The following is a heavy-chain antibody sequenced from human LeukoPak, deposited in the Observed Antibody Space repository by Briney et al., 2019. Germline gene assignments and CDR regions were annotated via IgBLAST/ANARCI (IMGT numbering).Heavy chain of an antibody. CDR3: ARARSDEDGYNYYFDY. D-gene: IGHD5-24*01. CDR2: INPSGGST. J-gene: IGHJ4*02. V-gene: IGHV1-46*01. Sequence: ASVKVSCKASGYTFTSYYMHWVRQAPGQGLEWMGIINPSGGSTGYAQKFQGRVTMTRGTSTSTVYMELSSLRSEDTAVYYCARARSDEDGYNYYFDYWGQGTLVTVSS. CDR1: GYTFTSYY.